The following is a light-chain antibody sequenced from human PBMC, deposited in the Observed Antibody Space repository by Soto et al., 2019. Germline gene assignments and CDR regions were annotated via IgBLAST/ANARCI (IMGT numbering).Light chain of an antibody. J-gene: IGLJ3*02. CDR3: AAWDDSLNGWV. CDR1: SSNIGSNT. CDR2: SNN. V-gene: IGLV1-44*01. Sequence: SVLTQPPSASGTPGQRVTISCSGSSSNIGSNTVNWYQQLPGTAPKLLIYSNNQRPSGVPDRFSGSKSGTSAPLAISGLQSEDEADYYCAAWDDSLNGWVFGGGTKLTVL.